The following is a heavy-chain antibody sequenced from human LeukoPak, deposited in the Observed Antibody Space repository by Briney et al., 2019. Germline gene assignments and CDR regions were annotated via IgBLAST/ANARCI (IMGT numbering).Heavy chain of an antibody. J-gene: IGHJ3*02. CDR2: INHSGST. D-gene: IGHD3-22*01. Sequence: TTSETLSLTCAVYGGSFSGYYWSWIRQPPGKGLEWIGEINHSGSTNYNPSLKSRVTISVDTSKNQFSLKLSSVTAADTAVYYCARPADHDSSGYDAFDIWGQGTMVTVSS. CDR3: ARPADHDSSGYDAFDI. V-gene: IGHV4-34*01. CDR1: GGSFSGYY.